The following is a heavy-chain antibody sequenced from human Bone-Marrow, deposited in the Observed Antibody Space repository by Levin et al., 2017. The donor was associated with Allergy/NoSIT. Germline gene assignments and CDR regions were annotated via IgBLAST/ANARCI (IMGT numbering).Heavy chain of an antibody. D-gene: IGHD6-19*01. CDR2: ISWNSAFI. J-gene: IGHJ4*02. Sequence: GGSLRLSCAASGFTFNDGGMHWVRLPPGKGLEWVSGISWNSAFIVYADSVKGRFTISRDNAKNSLYLQMNSLRAEDTAFYYCTKAVAGVFHNWGQGTLITVSS. CDR1: GFTFNDGG. CDR3: TKAVAGVFHN. V-gene: IGHV3-9*01.